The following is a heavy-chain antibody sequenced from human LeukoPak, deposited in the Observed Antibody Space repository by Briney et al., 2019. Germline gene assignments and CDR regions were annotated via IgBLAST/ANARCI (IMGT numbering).Heavy chain of an antibody. J-gene: IGHJ4*02. D-gene: IGHD5-12*01. CDR3: ARDISGYDLDY. V-gene: IGHV3-64*01. CDR2: ISSNGGST. Sequence: TGGSLRLSCAASGFTFSSYAMHWVRQAPGKGLEYVSAISSNGGSTYYANSVKGRFTISRDNSKNTLYLQMGSLGAEDTAVYYCARDISGYDLDYWGQGTLVTVSS. CDR1: GFTFSSYA.